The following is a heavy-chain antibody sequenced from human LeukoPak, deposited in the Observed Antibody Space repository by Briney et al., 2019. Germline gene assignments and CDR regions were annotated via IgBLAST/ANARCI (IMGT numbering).Heavy chain of an antibody. D-gene: IGHD6-13*01. Sequence: DPLKVSCKASGYTFTAYYMHCVRQAPGPGLEWVGWINPNSGGTNYAQKCQDRVTMTRDTSISTAYMELSRLRSHDTAVYDCARGTYSSSWYGDDYYYYVDVWGKGTPVTVSS. J-gene: IGHJ6*03. CDR3: ARGTYSSSWYGDDYYYYVDV. V-gene: IGHV1-2*02. CDR1: GYTFTAYY. CDR2: INPNSGGT.